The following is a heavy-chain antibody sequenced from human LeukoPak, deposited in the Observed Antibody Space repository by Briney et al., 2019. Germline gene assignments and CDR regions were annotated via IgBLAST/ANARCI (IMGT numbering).Heavy chain of an antibody. J-gene: IGHJ4*02. CDR2: INSDGSST. CDR3: ARDVRWLRFVFDY. Sequence: GGSLRLSCVASGFTFSSYWMHWVRQAPGKGLVWVSRINSDGSSTRFADSVKGRFTIARDNAKNSLYLQMNSLRDEDTAVYYCARDVRWLRFVFDYWGQGTLVTVSS. CDR1: GFTFSSYW. V-gene: IGHV3-74*01. D-gene: IGHD5-12*01.